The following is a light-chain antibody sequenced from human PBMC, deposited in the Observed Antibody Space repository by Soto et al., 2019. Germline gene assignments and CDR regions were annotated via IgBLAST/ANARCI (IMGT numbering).Light chain of an antibody. Sequence: EIMMTQSPATLSVSPGGRATLSFRASQSISDTLAWYQQKPGQAPRLLIYSASRGATGFPARFSGSGSGTDFTLTINRLEPEDFAVYYCQHFGSSLTFGGGTRLEIK. CDR1: QSISDT. CDR3: QHFGSSLT. CDR2: SAS. J-gene: IGKJ5*01. V-gene: IGKV3-20*01.